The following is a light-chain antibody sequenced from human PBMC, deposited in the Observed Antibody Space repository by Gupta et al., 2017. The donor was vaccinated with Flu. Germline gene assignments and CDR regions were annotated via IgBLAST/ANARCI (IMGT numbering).Light chain of an antibody. Sequence: SYVLTQPPSVSVSPGQTASITCSGDKLGDRYACWYQQKPGQSPVLVIYQDNMRPSGIPERFSGSNSGNTATLTISGTQATDEADYYCQAWDTSTGVVFGGGTKLTVL. CDR3: QAWDTSTGVV. J-gene: IGLJ2*01. V-gene: IGLV3-1*01. CDR1: KLGDRY. CDR2: QDN.